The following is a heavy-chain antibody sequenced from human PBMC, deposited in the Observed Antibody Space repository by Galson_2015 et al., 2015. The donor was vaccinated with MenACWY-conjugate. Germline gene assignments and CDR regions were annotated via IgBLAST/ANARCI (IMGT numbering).Heavy chain of an antibody. CDR2: VWHDGKSK. D-gene: IGHD2-8*01. V-gene: IGHV3-33*01. CDR3: ARDRGNDAPIDY. CDR1: GFTFSSYG. Sequence: LRLSCAASGFTFSSYGMHWVRQAPGRRLEWVAVVWHDGKSKSYADSVKGRFTISRDNSQNTLHLQMNSLRAEDTAVYYCARDRGNDAPIDYWGQGALVTVSS. J-gene: IGHJ4*02.